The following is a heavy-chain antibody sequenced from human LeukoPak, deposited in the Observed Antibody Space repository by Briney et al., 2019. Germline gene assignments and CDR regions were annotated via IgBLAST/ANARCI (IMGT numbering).Heavy chain of an antibody. D-gene: IGHD6-19*01. CDR3: AKVEALIAVAGRVDY. CDR2: ISGSGGST. V-gene: IGHV3-23*01. Sequence: GGSLRLSCAASGFTFSSYAMSWVRQAPGKGLEWVSAISGSGGSTYYADSVKGRFAISRDNSKNTLYLQMNSLRAEDTAVYNCAKVEALIAVAGRVDYWGQGTLVTVSS. J-gene: IGHJ4*02. CDR1: GFTFSSYA.